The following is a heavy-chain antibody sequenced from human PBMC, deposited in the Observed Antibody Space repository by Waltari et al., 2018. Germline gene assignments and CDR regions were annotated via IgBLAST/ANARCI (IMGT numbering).Heavy chain of an antibody. CDR1: GFTFSSSW. CDR2: INSDESIT. J-gene: IGHJ6*03. V-gene: IGHV3-74*01. Sequence: EVQLVESGGGLVQPGGSLRLSCAASGFTFSSSWMHWVRQAPGKGLVWVSRINSDESITNYADSVKGRFTISRDNAKNTLYLQMNSLRAEDTAVYYCARGSVIPGGPAQGYMDVWGKGTTGTVSS. D-gene: IGHD2-2*01. CDR3: ARGSVIPGGPAQGYMDV.